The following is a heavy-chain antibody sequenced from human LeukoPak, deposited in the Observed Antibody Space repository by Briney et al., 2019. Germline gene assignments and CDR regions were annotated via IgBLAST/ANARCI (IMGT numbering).Heavy chain of an antibody. CDR1: GGSISSGRYY. CDR3: AREGPFGGVTTVRLDY. CDR2: IYTSGST. J-gene: IGHJ4*02. V-gene: IGHV4-61*02. Sequence: SQTLSLTCTVSGGSISSGRYYWSWIRQPAGKGLEWIGRIYTSGSTNYNPSLKSRVTISVDTSKNQFSLKLSSVTAADTAVYYCAREGPFGGVTTVRLDYWGQGTLVTVSS. D-gene: IGHD3-16*01.